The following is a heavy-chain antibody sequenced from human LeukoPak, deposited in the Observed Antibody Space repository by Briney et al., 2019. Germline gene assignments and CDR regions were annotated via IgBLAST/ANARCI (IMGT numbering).Heavy chain of an antibody. V-gene: IGHV4-34*01. CDR3: ARGSITIFGVGDYYYYGMDV. CDR2: INHGAST. D-gene: IGHD3-3*01. CDR1: GGSFSGYY. Sequence: SSETLSLTCAMYGGSFSGYYWSWIRQPPGKGLEWIGEINHGASTNYNPSLKSRVTISVDTSKNQFSLKLSSVTAADTAVYYCARGSITIFGVGDYYYYGMDVWGQGTTVIVSS. J-gene: IGHJ6*02.